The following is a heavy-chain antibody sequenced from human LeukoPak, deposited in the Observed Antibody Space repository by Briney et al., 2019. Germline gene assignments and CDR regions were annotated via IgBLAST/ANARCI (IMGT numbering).Heavy chain of an antibody. Sequence: TGGSLRLSCAASGFTFSSYAMHWVRQAPGKGLEWVAVISYDGSNKYYADSVKGRFTISRDNSKNTLYLQMNSLRAEDTAVYYCAKALLSSGYYYYYYGMDVWGQGTTVTVSS. D-gene: IGHD3-22*01. J-gene: IGHJ6*02. CDR2: ISYDGSNK. CDR1: GFTFSSYA. CDR3: AKALLSSGYYYYYYGMDV. V-gene: IGHV3-30-3*01.